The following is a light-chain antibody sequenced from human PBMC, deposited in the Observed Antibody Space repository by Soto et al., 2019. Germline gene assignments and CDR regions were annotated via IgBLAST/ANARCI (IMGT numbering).Light chain of an antibody. V-gene: IGKV3-15*01. Sequence: RLMTQSPGTLSVSPGERATLSCRASQSVNSNLAWYQQKPVQAPRRLIYGASTRATGIPPRFSGSGSATELTLPIGSLQSEDFAVYYCHQYNIWAPTFGQGTKVDIK. CDR1: QSVNSN. CDR3: HQYNIWAPT. CDR2: GAS. J-gene: IGKJ1*01.